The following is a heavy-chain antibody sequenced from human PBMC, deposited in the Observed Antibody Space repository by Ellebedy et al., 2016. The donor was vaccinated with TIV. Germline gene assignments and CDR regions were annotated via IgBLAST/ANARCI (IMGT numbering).Heavy chain of an antibody. CDR3: ATVGSYGDYLSPTHAFVI. Sequence: GGSLRLSCAASRFSFSSYWMSWVRQAPGKGLEWVANINQDGSEKHYVDSVKGRFTISRDNAKNSLYLQINILRVKDTAVYYCATVGSYGDYLSPTHAFVIWGQGTMVTVSS. CDR2: INQDGSEK. D-gene: IGHD4-17*01. V-gene: IGHV3-7*01. J-gene: IGHJ3*02. CDR1: RFSFSSYW.